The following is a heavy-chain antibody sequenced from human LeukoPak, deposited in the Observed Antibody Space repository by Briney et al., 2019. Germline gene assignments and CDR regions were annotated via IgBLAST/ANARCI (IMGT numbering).Heavy chain of an antibody. CDR1: GGSFSVYY. CDR2: INHSGST. V-gene: IGHV4-34*01. CDR3: AGVVPAAIRGPFDY. J-gene: IGHJ4*02. D-gene: IGHD2-2*02. Sequence: SETLSLTCAVYGGSFSVYYWSWIRQPPGKGLEWIGEINHSGSTNYNPSLKSRVTISVDTSKNQFSLKLSSVTAADTAVYYCAGVVPAAIRGPFDYWGQGTLVTVSS.